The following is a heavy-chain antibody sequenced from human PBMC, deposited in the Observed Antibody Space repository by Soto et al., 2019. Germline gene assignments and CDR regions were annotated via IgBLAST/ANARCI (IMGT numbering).Heavy chain of an antibody. CDR2: ISGSGNYI. CDR1: GFTFSSCA. V-gene: IGHV3-23*01. D-gene: IGHD5-18*01. J-gene: IGHJ4*02. CDR3: AKTGYGAATTRYFDY. Sequence: GGSLRLSCAASGFTFSSCAMSWVRQAPGKGLEWVSGISGSGNYIYYADSVKGRFTISRDNAKNTLYLQMNSLRAEDTALYYCAKTGYGAATTRYFDYWGQGALVTVSS.